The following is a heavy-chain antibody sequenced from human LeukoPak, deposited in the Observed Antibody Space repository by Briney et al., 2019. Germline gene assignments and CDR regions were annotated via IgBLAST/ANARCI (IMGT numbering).Heavy chain of an antibody. V-gene: IGHV4-34*01. CDR3: ARIGGYYYGSGSSRRGGYYFDY. CDR2: INHSGST. Sequence: SETLSLTCAVYGGSFSGYYWSWIRQPPGKGLEWIGEINHSGSTNYNPSLKSRVTISVDTSKNQFSLKLSSVTAADTAVYYCARIGGYYYGSGSSRRGGYYFDYWGQGTLVTVSS. D-gene: IGHD3-10*01. J-gene: IGHJ4*02. CDR1: GGSFSGYY.